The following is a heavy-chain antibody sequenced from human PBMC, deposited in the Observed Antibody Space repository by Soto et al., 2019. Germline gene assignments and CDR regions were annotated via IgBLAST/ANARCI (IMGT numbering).Heavy chain of an antibody. D-gene: IGHD4-4*01. J-gene: IGHJ4*02. Sequence: QVQLVESGGGVVQPGRSLRLSCAASGFTFSDYGMHWVRQAPGKGLAWVAVISYDGGNEYYADSVKGRFTISRDNSKNTLYLQMNSLRHEDTALYYCAKALVDYSNYLFFENWGQGTLVTVSS. V-gene: IGHV3-30*18. CDR3: AKALVDYSNYLFFEN. CDR2: ISYDGGNE. CDR1: GFTFSDYG.